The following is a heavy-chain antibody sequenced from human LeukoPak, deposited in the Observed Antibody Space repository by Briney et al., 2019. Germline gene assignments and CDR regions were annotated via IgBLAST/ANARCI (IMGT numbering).Heavy chain of an antibody. D-gene: IGHD5-12*01. V-gene: IGHV4-59*01. CDR1: GGSINKYY. CDR2: VHDSAGT. CDR3: ATYETGFSPGLHY. J-gene: IGHJ4*02. Sequence: KTSETLSLTCTVSGGSINKYYWSWIRQSPGKGLEWLGYVHDSAGTIYNPSLMSRVTISVDTSKNQLSLKLSSVTAADTAVYYCATYETGFSPGLHYWGQGRLVTVSS.